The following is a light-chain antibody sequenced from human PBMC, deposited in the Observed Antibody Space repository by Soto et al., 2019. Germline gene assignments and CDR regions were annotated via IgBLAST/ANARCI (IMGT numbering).Light chain of an antibody. Sequence: DIQMTQSPSTLSASVGDRVTITCRASQSISTWLAWYQHRPGKAPKLLIYGASTLESGVTSRFSGSGSGTEFTLTSSSLQPDDFATYYCQHYNTFPWTFGHGTKVEIK. V-gene: IGKV1-5*01. J-gene: IGKJ1*01. CDR3: QHYNTFPWT. CDR2: GAS. CDR1: QSISTW.